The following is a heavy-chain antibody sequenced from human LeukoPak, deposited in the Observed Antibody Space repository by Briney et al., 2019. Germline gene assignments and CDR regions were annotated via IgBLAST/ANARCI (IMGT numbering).Heavy chain of an antibody. CDR3: ARDLTYSYGSGSYQPTYYFDY. D-gene: IGHD3-10*01. J-gene: IGHJ4*02. CDR1: GFTFSSYW. Sequence: GSLRLSCAASGFTFSSYWMSWVRQAPGKGLEGVANIKQDGSEKYYVDSVKGGFTISRDNAKNSLYLQMNSLSAEDTAVYYCARDLTYSYGSGSYQPTYYFDYWGQGTLVTVSS. V-gene: IGHV3-7*01. CDR2: IKQDGSEK.